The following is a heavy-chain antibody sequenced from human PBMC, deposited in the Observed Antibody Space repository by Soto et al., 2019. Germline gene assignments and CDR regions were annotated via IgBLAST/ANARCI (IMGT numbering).Heavy chain of an antibody. J-gene: IGHJ5*02. CDR3: ARIRLGYCSSTSCFRRRQGDYWFDP. CDR1: GYTFTSYD. D-gene: IGHD2-2*01. CDR2: MNPNSGNT. Sequence: VKVSCKASGYTFTSYDINWVRQATGQGLEWMGWMNPNSGNTGYAQKFQGRVTMTRNTSISTAYMELSSLRSEDTAVYYCARIRLGYCSSTSCFRRRQGDYWFDPWGQGTLVTVYS. V-gene: IGHV1-8*01.